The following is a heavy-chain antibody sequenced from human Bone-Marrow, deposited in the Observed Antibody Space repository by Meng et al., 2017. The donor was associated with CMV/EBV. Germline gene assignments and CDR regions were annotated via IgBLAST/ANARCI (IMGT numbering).Heavy chain of an antibody. CDR3: ARDRDIVVVPAPDRYGMDV. D-gene: IGHD2-2*01. J-gene: IGHJ6*02. CDR2: SNAGNGNT. Sequence: ASVKVSCKASGYTFTSYAMHWVRQAPGQRLEWMGWSNAGNGNTKYSQEFQGRVTITRDTSASTAYMELSRLRSDDTAVYYCARDRDIVVVPAPDRYGMDVWGQGTTVTVSS. CDR1: GYTFTSYA. V-gene: IGHV1-3*02.